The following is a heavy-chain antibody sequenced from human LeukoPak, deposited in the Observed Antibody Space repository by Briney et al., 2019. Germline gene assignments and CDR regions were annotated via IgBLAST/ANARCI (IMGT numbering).Heavy chain of an antibody. CDR1: GFTFSSYA. D-gene: IGHD1/OR15-1a*01. J-gene: IGHJ4*02. CDR3: ARAEQET. V-gene: IGHV3-23*01. Sequence: LPGGSLRLSCAASGFTFSSYAMSWVRQAPGKGLEWVSAISGSGGSTYYADSVRGRFTISRDNAKKSVYLQMNSLRAEDTAVYYCARAEQETWGQGTLVTVSS. CDR2: ISGSGGST.